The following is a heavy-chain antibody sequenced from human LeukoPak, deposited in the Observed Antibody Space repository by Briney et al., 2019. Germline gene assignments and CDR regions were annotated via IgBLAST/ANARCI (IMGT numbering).Heavy chain of an antibody. J-gene: IGHJ6*03. Sequence: SETLSLTCAVYGGSFSGYYWSWIRQPPGKGLEWIGEINHSGSTNYNPSLKSRVTISVDTSKNQFSLKLSSVTAADTAVYYCAKDLMAVAGTGDYYYYYMDVWGKGTTVTISS. CDR2: INHSGST. V-gene: IGHV4-34*01. CDR3: AKDLMAVAGTGDYYYYYMDV. D-gene: IGHD6-19*01. CDR1: GGSFSGYY.